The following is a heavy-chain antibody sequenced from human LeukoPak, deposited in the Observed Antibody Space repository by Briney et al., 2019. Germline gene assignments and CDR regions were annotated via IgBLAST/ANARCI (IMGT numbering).Heavy chain of an antibody. CDR3: GKRELWHGSGEDA. V-gene: IGHV3-23*01. CDR1: GFTFNNYA. J-gene: IGHJ6*02. D-gene: IGHD3-10*01. CDR2: ISGSGDRT. Sequence: GGSLRVSCAASGFTFNNYAMSWFRQTPGKGLEWVSAISGSGDRTYYAESVKGRFSISRDNSKNTLYLQMHSLRAEDTAVYYCGKRELWHGSGEDAWGQGTTVTVSS.